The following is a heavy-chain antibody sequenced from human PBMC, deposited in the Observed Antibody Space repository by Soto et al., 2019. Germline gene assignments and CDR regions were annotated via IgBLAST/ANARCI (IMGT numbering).Heavy chain of an antibody. V-gene: IGHV4-39*01. CDR3: ARRLYYGSGSYPVDY. CDR2: IYYSGST. CDR1: GGSISSSSYY. Sequence: QLQLQESGPGLVKPSETLSLTCTVSGGSISSSSYYWGWIRQPPGKGLEWIGSIYYSGSTYYNPSLKGRVTISVDTSKNQFSLKLSSVTAADTAVYYGARRLYYGSGSYPVDYWGQGTLVTVSS. J-gene: IGHJ4*02. D-gene: IGHD3-10*01.